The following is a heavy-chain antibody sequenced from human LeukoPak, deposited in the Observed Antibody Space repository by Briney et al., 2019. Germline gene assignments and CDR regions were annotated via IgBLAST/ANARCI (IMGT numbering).Heavy chain of an antibody. CDR2: IIPIFGTA. D-gene: IGHD5-24*01. J-gene: IGHJ4*02. CDR3: ASTLRDGYNYLLGY. CDR1: GGTFSSYA. Sequence: ASVKVSCTASGGTFSSYAISWVRQAPGQGLEWMGGIIPIFGTANYAQKFQGRVTITADESTSTAYMELSSLRSEDTAVYYCASTLRDGYNYLLGYWGQGTLVTVSS. V-gene: IGHV1-69*13.